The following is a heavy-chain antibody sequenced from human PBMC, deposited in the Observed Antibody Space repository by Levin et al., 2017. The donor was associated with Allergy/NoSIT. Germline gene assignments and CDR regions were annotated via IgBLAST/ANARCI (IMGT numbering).Heavy chain of an antibody. Sequence: GGSLRLSCAASGITFSSYAMSWVHQAPGKGLEWVSSISGSGGNAYYADSVKGRFTISRDNSKNTLYLEMNNLRAEDTDVYYCAKGRDGSGSYYSEVDYWGQGTLVTVSS. J-gene: IGHJ4*02. V-gene: IGHV3-23*01. CDR3: AKGRDGSGSYYSEVDY. CDR1: GITFSSYA. D-gene: IGHD3-10*01. CDR2: ISGSGGNA.